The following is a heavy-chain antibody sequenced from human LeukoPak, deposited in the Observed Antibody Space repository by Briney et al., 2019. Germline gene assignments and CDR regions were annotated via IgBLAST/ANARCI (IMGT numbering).Heavy chain of an antibody. D-gene: IGHD1-14*01. CDR2: INEDGGER. V-gene: IGHV3-7*01. CDR3: ARGGNLEN. CDR1: GFTFSSYG. J-gene: IGHJ4*02. Sequence: PGRSLRLSCAASGFTFSSYGMHWVRQAPGKGLEWVANINEDGGERHYVDTVKGRFTISRDNAKNSLYLQMNSLRAEDTAVYYCARGGNLENWGRGTLVTVSS.